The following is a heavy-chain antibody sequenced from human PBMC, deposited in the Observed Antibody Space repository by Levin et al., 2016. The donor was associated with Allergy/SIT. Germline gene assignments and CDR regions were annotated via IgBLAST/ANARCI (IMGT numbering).Heavy chain of an antibody. J-gene: IGHJ4*02. CDR1: GFTFSNVW. CDR2: IKSKVDGETT. V-gene: IGHV3-15*01. Sequence: GGSLRLSCAASGFTFSNVWMNWVRQAPGKGLEWVGRIKSKVDGETTDYAAPVRGRFSISRDDSTDTLYLHMDSVQTEDTAVYYCATGGLRVTDGYHWLLDYWGQGSLVTVSS. CDR3: ATGGLRVTDGYHWLLDY. D-gene: IGHD5-24*01.